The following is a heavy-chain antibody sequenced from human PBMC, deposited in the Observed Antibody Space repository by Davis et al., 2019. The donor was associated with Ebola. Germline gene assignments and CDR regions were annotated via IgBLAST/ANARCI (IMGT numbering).Heavy chain of an antibody. D-gene: IGHD1-26*01. CDR3: ARPPVPYGWELLTPYFQH. Sequence: GESLKISCAASGFTFSSYWMSWVRQAPGKGLEWVANIKQDGSEKYYVDSVKGRFTISRDNAKNSPYLQMNSLRAEDTAVYYCARPPVPYGWELLTPYFQHWGQGTLVTVSS. CDR1: GFTFSSYW. V-gene: IGHV3-7*01. CDR2: IKQDGSEK. J-gene: IGHJ1*01.